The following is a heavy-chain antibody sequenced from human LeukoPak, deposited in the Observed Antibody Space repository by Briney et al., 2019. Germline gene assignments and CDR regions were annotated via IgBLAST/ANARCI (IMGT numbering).Heavy chain of an antibody. CDR1: GYSFTTYT. V-gene: IGHV1-18*01. CDR2: ISAYNGNT. D-gene: IGHD6-25*01. J-gene: IGHJ4*02. Sequence: GASVKVSCKASGYSFTTYTITWVRQAPGQGLEWMGWISAYNGNTNYAQKLQGRVTMTTDTSTSIAYMELRSLRSDDTAVYYCARAPYSSGYQPTDYWGQGTLVTVSS. CDR3: ARAPYSSGYQPTDY.